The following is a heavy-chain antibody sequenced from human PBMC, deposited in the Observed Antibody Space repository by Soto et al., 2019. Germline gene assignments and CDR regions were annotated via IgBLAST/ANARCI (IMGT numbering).Heavy chain of an antibody. V-gene: IGHV4-30-4*01. CDR2: IYYSGGT. Sequence: SETLSLTCTVSGGSISSGDYYWSWNRQPPGKGLEWIGYIYYSGGTYYNPPLKSRGTITVVASKKQFSLKLSSVTAADTAVYYCAREPHDYGDYRNAFDIWGQGTMVTVSS. CDR3: AREPHDYGDYRNAFDI. CDR1: GGSISSGDYY. D-gene: IGHD4-17*01. J-gene: IGHJ3*02.